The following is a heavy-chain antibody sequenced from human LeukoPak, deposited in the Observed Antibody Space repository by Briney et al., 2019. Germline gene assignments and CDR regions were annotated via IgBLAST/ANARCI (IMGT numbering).Heavy chain of an antibody. Sequence: GGSLRLSCAASGFTVSSNYMSWVRQAPGKGLGWVSVIYSGGSTYYADSVKGRFTISRDNSKNTLYLQMNSLRAEDTAVYYCASKKGSYSGSYQSFDYWGQGTLVTVSS. D-gene: IGHD1-26*01. CDR2: IYSGGST. CDR3: ASKKGSYSGSYQSFDY. CDR1: GFTVSSNY. V-gene: IGHV3-66*01. J-gene: IGHJ4*02.